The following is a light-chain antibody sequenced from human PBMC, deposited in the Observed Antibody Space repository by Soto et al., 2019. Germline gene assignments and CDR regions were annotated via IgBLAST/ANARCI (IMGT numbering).Light chain of an antibody. CDR3: QQSYNTPRT. CDR2: RAS. CDR1: QYISTY. V-gene: IGKV1-39*01. Sequence: TKMTQSPSSLSASLCDSVTINCRASQYISTYLHWYQQRPGKAPNLLIDRASNLQSGVPSRFSGSGSGKDFTLTITNLQPDDSATYYCQQSYNTPRTFGQGTKVDI. J-gene: IGKJ1*01.